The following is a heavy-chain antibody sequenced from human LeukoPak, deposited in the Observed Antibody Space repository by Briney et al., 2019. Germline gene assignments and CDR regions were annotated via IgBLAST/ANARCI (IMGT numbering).Heavy chain of an antibody. V-gene: IGHV4-34*01. J-gene: IGHJ4*02. CDR2: INHSGST. CDR3: AKSGGYGLIDY. D-gene: IGHD1-26*01. Sequence: SETLSLTCVVYGGSFSGYYWSWIRQPPGKGLEWIGEINHSGSTNYNPSLKSRVTISVDTSKNQFSLKLSSVTAADTAMYYCAKSGGYGLIDYWGQGTLVTVSS. CDR1: GGSFSGYY.